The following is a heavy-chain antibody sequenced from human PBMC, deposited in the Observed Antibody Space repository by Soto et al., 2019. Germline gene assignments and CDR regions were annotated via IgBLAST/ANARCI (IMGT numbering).Heavy chain of an antibody. CDR1: GFTFSDYC. D-gene: IGHD2-2*01. Sequence: QVQLVESGGGVAQPGMSLRLSCAASGFTFSDYCMHWVRQAPGKGLEWVALIWFDGNTRHYADSVEGRFTISRVNSKNTLHLQMNSLRAEDTAMYFCARDLHVRAAAMMDVWGQGTTVTVSS. J-gene: IGHJ6*02. V-gene: IGHV3-33*01. CDR2: IWFDGNTR. CDR3: ARDLHVRAAAMMDV.